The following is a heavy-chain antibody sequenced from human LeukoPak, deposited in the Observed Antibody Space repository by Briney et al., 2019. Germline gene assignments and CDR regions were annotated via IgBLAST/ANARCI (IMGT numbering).Heavy chain of an antibody. CDR2: IYYSGST. CDR1: GGSISSYY. CDR3: AVRAGCDSDFDY. D-gene: IGHD3-22*01. J-gene: IGHJ4*02. V-gene: IGHV4-59*01. Sequence: SETLSLTCTVSGGSISSYYWSWIRQPPGKGLEWIGYIYYSGSTNYNPSLKSRVTISVDTSKNQFSLRLSSVTAADTAVYYCAVRAGCDSDFDYWGQGTLVTVSS.